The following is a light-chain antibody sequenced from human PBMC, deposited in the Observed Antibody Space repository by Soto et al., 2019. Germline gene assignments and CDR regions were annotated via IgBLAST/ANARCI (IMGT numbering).Light chain of an antibody. J-gene: IGKJ1*01. Sequence: TQTPVSLSTLSGKTASIACTSSQTLLHRNGRTWFYWYVQKAGQAPQPLIYEVSNRFCGVPERFSGSGSRTDFTLKISRVEADDVGIYYCMQAIDIPWTFGQGTKVDI. CDR3: MQAIDIPWT. CDR1: QTLLHRNGRTW. V-gene: IGKV2-29*03. CDR2: EVS.